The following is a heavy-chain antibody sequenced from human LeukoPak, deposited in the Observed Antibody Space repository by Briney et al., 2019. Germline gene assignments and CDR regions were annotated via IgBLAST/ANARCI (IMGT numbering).Heavy chain of an antibody. D-gene: IGHD3-16*01. J-gene: IGHJ4*02. V-gene: IGHV3-30*18. CDR3: AKDLSPLGGTESFH. Sequence: PGGSLRLSCAASGFTFSSYGMHWVRQAPGKGMGGGAVISYDAINKPYAVSVHGRFTLSRDNSKNTLYLQMNSLRAEDTAVYYCAKDLSPLGGTESFHWGQGTLVTVSS. CDR2: ISYDAINK. CDR1: GFTFSSYG.